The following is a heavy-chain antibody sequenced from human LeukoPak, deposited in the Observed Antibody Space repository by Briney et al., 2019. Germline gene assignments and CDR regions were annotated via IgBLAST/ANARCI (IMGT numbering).Heavy chain of an antibody. CDR2: ICYDGSNK. J-gene: IGHJ4*02. Sequence: PGGSLRLSCAASGFTFSSYGMHWVRQAPGKGLEWVAVICYDGSNKYYAESVKGRFTISRDNSKSTLYLQMNSLRAEDTAVYYCARDFRADYVWGSYRYTFPDYWGQGTLVTVSS. D-gene: IGHD3-16*02. V-gene: IGHV3-33*01. CDR3: ARDFRADYVWGSYRYTFPDY. CDR1: GFTFSSYG.